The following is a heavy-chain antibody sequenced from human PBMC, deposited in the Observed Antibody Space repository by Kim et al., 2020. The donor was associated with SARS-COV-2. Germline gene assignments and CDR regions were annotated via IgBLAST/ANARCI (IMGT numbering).Heavy chain of an antibody. CDR3: AREGDLAAAVDY. Sequence: YHAEPVKGRFTISRENSKNTLYLQMNSLRAEDTAVYYCAREGDLAAAVDYWGQGTPVTVSS. J-gene: IGHJ4*02. V-gene: IGHV3-30*01. D-gene: IGHD6-13*01.